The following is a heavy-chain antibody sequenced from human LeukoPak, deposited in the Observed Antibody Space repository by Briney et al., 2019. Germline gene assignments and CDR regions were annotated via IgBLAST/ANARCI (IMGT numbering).Heavy chain of an antibody. CDR1: GFTFSSYA. D-gene: IGHD6-13*01. J-gene: IGHJ6*04. Sequence: GGSLRLSCAASGFTFSSYAMHWVRQAPGKXXXXXXXXXXXXXXXXYADSVKGRFTISRDNSKNTLYLQMNSLRAEDTAVYYCARDLKARIAAAGPRYYYYYYGMDVWGKGTTVTVSS. V-gene: IGHV3-30*01. CDR3: ARDLKARIAAAGPRYYYYYYGMDV. CDR2: XXXXXXXX.